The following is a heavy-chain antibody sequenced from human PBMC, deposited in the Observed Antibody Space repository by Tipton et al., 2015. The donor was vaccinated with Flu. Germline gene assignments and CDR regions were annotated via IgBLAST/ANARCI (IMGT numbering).Heavy chain of an antibody. J-gene: IGHJ6*02. D-gene: IGHD2-2*02. Sequence: SLRLSCAAAGFSFGDHYMAWIRQAPGKGLEWVSYISSSGYTIYYADSVKGRFTISRDNTENSLYLQMNSLRAEDTAMYYCASAHCGSTSCYKGYYHYYGIDVWGQGTTVTVSS. CDR2: ISSSGYTI. CDR3: ASAHCGSTSCYKGYYHYYGIDV. CDR1: GFSFGDHY. V-gene: IGHV3-11*01.